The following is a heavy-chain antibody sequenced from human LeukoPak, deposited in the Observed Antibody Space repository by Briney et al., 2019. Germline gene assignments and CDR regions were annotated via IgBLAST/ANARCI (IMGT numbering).Heavy chain of an antibody. CDR2: IRNKANSYTT. CDR3: TRLVRAND. Sequence: PGGSPKHSCAASGFTFSDHAMQRGRQAPGKGLEWVGRIRNKANSYTTEYAASVQGRFTVSRDDSTNSLYLQMNSMKTEDTAVYYCTRLVRANDWGQGTLVTVSS. V-gene: IGHV3-72*01. J-gene: IGHJ4*02. D-gene: IGHD1-26*01. CDR1: GFTFSDHA.